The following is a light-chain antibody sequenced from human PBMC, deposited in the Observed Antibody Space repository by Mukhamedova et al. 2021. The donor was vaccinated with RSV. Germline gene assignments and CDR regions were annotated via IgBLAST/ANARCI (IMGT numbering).Light chain of an antibody. V-gene: IGKV1-13*02. CDR3: QQFNSYPLT. J-gene: IGKJ4*01. CDR2: AS. Sequence: WYQRRVHGTPPKLLIYASNLESGVPSRVSGSGSGTDFPLTISSLQPEDFATYYCQQFNSYPLTFGGGTKVEIK.